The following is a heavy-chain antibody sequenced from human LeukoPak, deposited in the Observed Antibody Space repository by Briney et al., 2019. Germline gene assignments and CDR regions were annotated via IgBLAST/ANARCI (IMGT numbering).Heavy chain of an antibody. J-gene: IGHJ3*02. CDR3: ARDRVSTEVAFDI. CDR2: IYHSGST. D-gene: IGHD3-10*01. CDR1: GGSISSGGYS. Sequence: SQTLSLTCAVSGGSISSGGYSWSWIRQPPGKGLEWIGYIYHSGSTYYNPSLKSRVTISVDRSKNQFSLKLSSVTAADTAVYYCARDRVSTEVAFDIWGQGTMVTVSS. V-gene: IGHV4-30-2*01.